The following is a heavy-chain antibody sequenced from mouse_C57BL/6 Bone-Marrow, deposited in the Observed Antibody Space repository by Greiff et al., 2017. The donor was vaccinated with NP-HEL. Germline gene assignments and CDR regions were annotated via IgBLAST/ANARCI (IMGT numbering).Heavy chain of an antibody. CDR3: TREGVLYPGIYWYFDV. CDR2: ISSGGDYI. Sequence: EVKLQESGEGLVKPGGSLKLSCAASGFTFSSYAMSWVRQTPEKRLEWVAYISSGGDYIYYADTVKGRFTISRDNARNTLYLKMSRLKSEDTAMYYCTREGVLYPGIYWYFDVWGTGTTVTVSS. D-gene: IGHD2-12*01. CDR1: GFTFSSYA. J-gene: IGHJ1*03. V-gene: IGHV5-9-1*02.